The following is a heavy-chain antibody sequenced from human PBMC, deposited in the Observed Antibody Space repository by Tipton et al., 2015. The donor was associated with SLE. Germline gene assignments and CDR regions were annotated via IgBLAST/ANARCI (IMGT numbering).Heavy chain of an antibody. CDR1: GFTFDDYA. Sequence: SLRLSCAASGFTFDDYAMHWVRQAPGKGLEWVPGISWNSGSIGYADSVKGRFTISRDNAKNSLYLQMNSLRAEDTALYYCAKEPGDAFYIWGQGTMVTVSS. J-gene: IGHJ3*02. CDR2: ISWNSGSI. V-gene: IGHV3-9*01. CDR3: AKEPGDAFYI.